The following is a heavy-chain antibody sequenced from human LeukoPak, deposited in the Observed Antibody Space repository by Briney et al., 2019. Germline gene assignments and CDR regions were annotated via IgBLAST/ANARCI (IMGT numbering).Heavy chain of an antibody. CDR1: GFTFSSNY. D-gene: IGHD3-9*01. CDR3: ASGILTGYYYRAVDY. V-gene: IGHV3-66*02. J-gene: IGHJ4*02. CDR2: IYSGGST. Sequence: PGGSLRLSCAASGFTFSSNYMSWVRQAPGKGLEWVSVIYSGGSTYYADSVKGRFTISRDNSKNTLYLQMNSLRAEDTAVYYCASGILTGYYYRAVDYWGQGTLVTVSS.